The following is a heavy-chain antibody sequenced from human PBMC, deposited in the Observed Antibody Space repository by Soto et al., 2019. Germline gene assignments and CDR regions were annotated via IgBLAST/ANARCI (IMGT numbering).Heavy chain of an antibody. Sequence: EVELVESGGGLVKPGGSLRLSCLASRFRFSDYTMTWVRQAPGKGLEWVSSISIISTYIYYGDSVKGRFTISRDNAKNSLYLQMSSLRVEDTAGYYCARRGSEVTTGGGALDMWGQGTMVTVSS. CDR1: RFRFSDYT. CDR3: ARRGSEVTTGGGALDM. V-gene: IGHV3-21*01. D-gene: IGHD4-17*01. J-gene: IGHJ3*02. CDR2: ISIISTYI.